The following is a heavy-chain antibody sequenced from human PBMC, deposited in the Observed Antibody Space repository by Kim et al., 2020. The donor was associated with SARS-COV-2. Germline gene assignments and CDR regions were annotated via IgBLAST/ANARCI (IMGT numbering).Heavy chain of an antibody. CDR1: GFTFSSYS. V-gene: IGHV3-21*01. CDR2: ISSSSSYI. Sequence: GGSLRLSCAASGFTFSSYSMNWVRQAPGKGLEWVSSISSSSSYIYYADSVKGRFTISRDNAKNSLYLQMNSLRAEDTAVYYCARGWMGGSYDVDNSLFDYWGQGTLVTVSS. J-gene: IGHJ4*02. D-gene: IGHD1-26*01. CDR3: ARGWMGGSYDVDNSLFDY.